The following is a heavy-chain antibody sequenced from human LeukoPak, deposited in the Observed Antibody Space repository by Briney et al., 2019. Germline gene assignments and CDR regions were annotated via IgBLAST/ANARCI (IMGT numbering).Heavy chain of an antibody. CDR1: GGSISSYY. J-gene: IGHJ2*01. Sequence: SETLSLTCTVSGGSISSYYWSWIRQPPGKGLEWIGYIYYSGSTNYNPSLKSRVTISVDTSKNQFSLKLSSVTAADTAVYYCARLGAGSIAIFGVAAPNWYFDLWGRGTLVTVSS. CDR2: IYYSGST. CDR3: ARLGAGSIAIFGVAAPNWYFDL. V-gene: IGHV4-59*08. D-gene: IGHD3-3*01.